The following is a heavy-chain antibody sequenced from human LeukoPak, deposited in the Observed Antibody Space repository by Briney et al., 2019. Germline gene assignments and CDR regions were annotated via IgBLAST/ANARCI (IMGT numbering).Heavy chain of an antibody. V-gene: IGHV3-43*01. CDR3: AKDSQSGYSSSPLDY. CDR2: ITWDGTST. CDR1: GFTFDDCT. Sequence: PGGSLRLSCAASGFTFDDCTMHWVRQAPGKGLEWVSLITWDGTSTYYADSVKGRFTISRDNSKNSLYLQMNSLRTEDTALYYCAKDSQSGYSSSPLDYWGQGTLVTVSS. D-gene: IGHD6-13*01. J-gene: IGHJ4*02.